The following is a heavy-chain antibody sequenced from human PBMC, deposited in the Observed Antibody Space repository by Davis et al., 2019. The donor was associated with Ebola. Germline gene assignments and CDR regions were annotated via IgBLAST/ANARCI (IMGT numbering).Heavy chain of an antibody. CDR2: IYYGGNT. CDR3: ARQNVAVVPAPDY. Sequence: MPSETLSLTCSVSGGSITNVNYYWGWIRQPPGKGLEWIGSIYYGGNTYYSPSLKSRLTMSVDTSKNQFSLKLRSVTAADTAVYYCARQNVAVVPAPDYWGQGTLVTVSS. CDR1: GGSITNVNYY. D-gene: IGHD2-15*01. V-gene: IGHV4-39*01. J-gene: IGHJ4*01.